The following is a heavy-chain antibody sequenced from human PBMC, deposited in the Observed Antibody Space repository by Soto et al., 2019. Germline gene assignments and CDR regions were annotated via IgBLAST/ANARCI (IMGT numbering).Heavy chain of an antibody. J-gene: IGHJ6*02. Sequence: GGSLRLSCAASGFTFSSYWMHWVRQAPGKGLVWVSRINSDGSSTSYADSVKGRFTISRDNAKNTLYLQMNSLRAEDTAVYYCARSLGNYYDSSGYYYYGMDVWGQGTTVTVSS. D-gene: IGHD3-22*01. CDR1: GFTFSSYW. V-gene: IGHV3-74*01. CDR3: ARSLGNYYDSSGYYYYGMDV. CDR2: INSDGSST.